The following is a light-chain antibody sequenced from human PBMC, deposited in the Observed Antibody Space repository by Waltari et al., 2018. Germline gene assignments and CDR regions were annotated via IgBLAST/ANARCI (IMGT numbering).Light chain of an antibody. CDR1: QSVSNN. Sequence: EAMMTQSPATLSVSPGDRATLSCRASQSVSNNVAWFQQKPGQAPSLLIYDASTRATGVPARFSGSGSGTEFTLTISSLQTEDVAVYYCQQYVVIPWTFGQGTKVEVK. CDR3: QQYVVIPWT. V-gene: IGKV3-15*01. CDR2: DAS. J-gene: IGKJ1*01.